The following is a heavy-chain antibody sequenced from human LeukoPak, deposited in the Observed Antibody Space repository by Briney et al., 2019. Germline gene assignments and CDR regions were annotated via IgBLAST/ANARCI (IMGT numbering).Heavy chain of an antibody. CDR2: INHSGST. D-gene: IGHD3-3*01. CDR3: ARGGGDFWSGYSTYYFDY. CDR1: GGSFSGYY. Sequence: SETLSLTCAVYGGSFSGYYWSWIRQPPGKGLEWIGEINHSGSTNYNPSLKSRVTISVDTSKNQFSLKLSSVTAADTAVYYCARGGGDFWSGYSTYYFDYWGQGTLVTVSS. V-gene: IGHV4-34*01. J-gene: IGHJ4*02.